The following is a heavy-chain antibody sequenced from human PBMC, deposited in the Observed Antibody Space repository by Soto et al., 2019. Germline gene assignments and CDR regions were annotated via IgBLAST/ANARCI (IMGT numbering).Heavy chain of an antibody. J-gene: IGHJ5*02. CDR3: ARERPDGARLDP. D-gene: IGHD6-6*01. CDR2: IYYSGST. V-gene: IGHV4-30-4*01. Sequence: QVQLQESGPGLVKPSQTLSLTCTVSGGSISSGDYYWSWIRQPPGKGLEWIGYIYYSGSTYYNQSLKSRVTISVDTSKTQFSLKLSSVTAADTAVYYCARERPDGARLDPWGQGTLVTVSS. CDR1: GGSISSGDYY.